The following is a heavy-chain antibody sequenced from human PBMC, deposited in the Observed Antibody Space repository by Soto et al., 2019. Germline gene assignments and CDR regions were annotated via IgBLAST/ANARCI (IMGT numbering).Heavy chain of an antibody. CDR2: IDPSDSYT. D-gene: IGHD5-18*01. CDR1: GYSFTSYW. CDR3: ATTGIQLWRASGSMALGV. J-gene: IGHJ6*02. V-gene: IGHV5-10-1*01. Sequence: GESLKISCKGSGYSFTSYWISWVRQMPGKGLEWMGRIDPSDSYTNYSPSFQGHVTISADKSISTAYLQWSSLKASDTAMYYCATTGIQLWRASGSMALGVWGQGTTVTVSS.